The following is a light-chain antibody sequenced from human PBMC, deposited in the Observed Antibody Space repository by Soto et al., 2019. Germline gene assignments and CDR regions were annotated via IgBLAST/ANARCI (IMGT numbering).Light chain of an antibody. CDR3: SSYTGSNTDV. CDR2: DVS. CDR1: SSDVGYYNY. Sequence: QSALTQPASVSGSPGQSITMSCTGTSSDVGYYNYVSWYQLHPGKAPKLMIYDVSNRPSGISNRFSGSKSGNAASLTISGLQAEDEADYYCSSYTGSNTDVFGTGTKVTVL. V-gene: IGLV2-14*03. J-gene: IGLJ1*01.